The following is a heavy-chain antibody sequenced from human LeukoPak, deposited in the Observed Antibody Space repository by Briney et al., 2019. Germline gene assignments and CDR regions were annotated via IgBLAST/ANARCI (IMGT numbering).Heavy chain of an antibody. Sequence: SVEVSCKASGGTFSSYAISWVRQAPGQGLEWMGGIIPIFGTANYAQKFQGRVTITADESTSTAYMELSSLRSEDTAVYYCASRLRFLEWLPFYDYWGQGTLVTVSS. D-gene: IGHD3-3*01. CDR3: ASRLRFLEWLPFYDY. CDR2: IIPIFGTA. V-gene: IGHV1-69*01. CDR1: GGTFSSYA. J-gene: IGHJ4*02.